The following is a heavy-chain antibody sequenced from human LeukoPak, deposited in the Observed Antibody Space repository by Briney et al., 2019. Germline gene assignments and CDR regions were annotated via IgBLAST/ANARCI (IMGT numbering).Heavy chain of an antibody. CDR2: ISGSGGST. D-gene: IGHD6-13*01. V-gene: IGHV3-23*01. Sequence: GGSLRLSCAASGFTFSSYAMSWVRQAPGKGLEWVSAISGSGGSTYYADSVKGRFTISRDNSKNTLYLQMNSLRAEDTAVYYCASYSSSWYTVFDYWGQGTLVTVSS. CDR3: ASYSSSWYTVFDY. CDR1: GFTFSSYA. J-gene: IGHJ4*02.